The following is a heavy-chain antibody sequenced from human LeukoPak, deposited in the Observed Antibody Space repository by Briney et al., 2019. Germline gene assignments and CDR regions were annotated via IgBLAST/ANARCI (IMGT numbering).Heavy chain of an antibody. CDR2: IIPIFGTA. CDR3: ARALYYYDSSGYYGLDY. D-gene: IGHD3-22*01. CDR1: GGTFSSYA. V-gene: IGHV1-69*05. Sequence: GASVKVSCKASGGTFSSYAIRWVRQAPGQGLAWMGGIIPIFGTANYAQNFQGRVTITTDESTSTAYMELSSLRSEDTAVYYCARALYYYDSSGYYGLDYWGQGTLVTVSS. J-gene: IGHJ4*02.